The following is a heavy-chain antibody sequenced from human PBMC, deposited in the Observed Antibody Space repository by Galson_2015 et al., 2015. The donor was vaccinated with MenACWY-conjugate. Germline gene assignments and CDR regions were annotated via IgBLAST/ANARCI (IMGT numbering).Heavy chain of an antibody. Sequence: SLRLSCAASGFGFSEYAMSWVRQTPGKGLEWVANIKQTGGEEFHVDSVKGRFTISRDDAKNSLYLQMNSLRAEDTAVYYCARLRAVAGLRFFDYWGQGTLVTVS. J-gene: IGHJ4*02. V-gene: IGHV3-7*03. D-gene: IGHD6-19*01. CDR1: GFGFSEYA. CDR2: IKQTGGEE. CDR3: ARLRAVAGLRFFDY.